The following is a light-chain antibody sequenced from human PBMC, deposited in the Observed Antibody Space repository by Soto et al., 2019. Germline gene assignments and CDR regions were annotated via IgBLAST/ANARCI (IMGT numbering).Light chain of an antibody. Sequence: QSALTQPPSASGSPGQSVTISCTGTSSDVGGYHHVSWYQQHPGKAPKVMISEVSKRPSGVPDRFSGSKSGNTASLTVSGLQAEDEADYYCSSYSGSDNWVFGGGTKLTVL. V-gene: IGLV2-8*01. CDR3: SSYSGSDNWV. J-gene: IGLJ3*02. CDR2: EVS. CDR1: SSDVGGYHH.